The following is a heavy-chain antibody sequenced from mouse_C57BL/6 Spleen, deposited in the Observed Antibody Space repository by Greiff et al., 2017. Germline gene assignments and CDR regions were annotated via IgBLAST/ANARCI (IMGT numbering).Heavy chain of an antibody. V-gene: IGHV1-50*01. CDR2: IDPSDSYT. D-gene: IGHD2-3*01. CDR1: GYTFTSYW. CDR3: ARRRDDQNY. J-gene: IGHJ2*01. Sequence: QVQLQQPGAELVKPGASVKLSCKASGYTFTSYWMQWVKQRPGQGLEWIGEIDPSDSYTNSNQKFKGKATLTVDTSSSTAYMQLSSLTSEDSAVYYCARRRDDQNYWGQGTTLTVSS.